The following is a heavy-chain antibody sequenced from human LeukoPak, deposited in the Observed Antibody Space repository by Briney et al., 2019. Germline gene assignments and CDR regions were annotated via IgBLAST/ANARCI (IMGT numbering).Heavy chain of an antibody. CDR1: GGSISSSNW. CDR2: IYHSGST. V-gene: IGHV4-4*02. CDR3: ARALWFGETRLDY. D-gene: IGHD3-10*01. J-gene: IGHJ4*02. Sequence: PSGTLSLTCAVSGGSISSSNWWSWVRQPPGKGLEWIGEIYHSGSTNYNPSLKSRVTISVDKSKNQFSLKQSSVTAADTAVYYCARALWFGETRLDYWGQGTLVTVSS.